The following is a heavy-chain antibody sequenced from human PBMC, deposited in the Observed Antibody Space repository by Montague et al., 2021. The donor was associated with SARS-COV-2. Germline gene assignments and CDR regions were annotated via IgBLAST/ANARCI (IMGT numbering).Heavy chain of an antibody. D-gene: IGHD2-2*01. CDR3: ARFAYRLLFIVSYCGMDV. CDR2: ISHSGST. V-gene: IGHV4-34*01. Sequence: SETLSLTCAVYGGSFSGYYWSWIRQPPGKGLEWIGEISHSGSTNYNPSLKSRVTISIDTSKNQFSLKLSSVTAADTAVYYRARFAYRLLFIVSYCGMDVWGQGTTVTVSS. J-gene: IGHJ6*02. CDR1: GGSFSGYY.